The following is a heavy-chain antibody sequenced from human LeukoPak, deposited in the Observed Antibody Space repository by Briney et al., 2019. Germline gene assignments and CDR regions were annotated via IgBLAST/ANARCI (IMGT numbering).Heavy chain of an antibody. J-gene: IGHJ4*02. Sequence: GGSLRLSCAASGFTFSSYAMSWVRQAPGKGLEWVSAISGSGGSTYYADSVKGRFTISRDNSKNTLYLQMNSLRAEDTAVYYCAKDGFYGDYTGNFDYWGQGTLVTVSS. CDR2: ISGSGGST. CDR1: GFTFSSYA. D-gene: IGHD4-17*01. V-gene: IGHV3-23*01. CDR3: AKDGFYGDYTGNFDY.